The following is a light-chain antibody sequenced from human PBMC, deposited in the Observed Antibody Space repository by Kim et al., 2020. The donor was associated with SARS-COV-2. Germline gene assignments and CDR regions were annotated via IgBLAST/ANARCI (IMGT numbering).Light chain of an antibody. J-gene: IGKJ1*01. Sequence: SPGERATLSCRASQSVSSSYLAWYQQKPGQAPSLLIYGASSRAAGIPDRFSGSGSGTDFTLTISRLEPEDFAVYYCQQYGSSPPTFGQGTKVDIK. CDR1: QSVSSSY. CDR2: GAS. CDR3: QQYGSSPPT. V-gene: IGKV3-20*01.